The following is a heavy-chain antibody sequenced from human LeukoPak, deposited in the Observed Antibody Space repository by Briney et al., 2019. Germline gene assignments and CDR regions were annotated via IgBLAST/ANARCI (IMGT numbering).Heavy chain of an antibody. CDR1: GFTLSSYG. Sequence: GRSLRLSCAASGFTLSSYGMHWVRQAPGKGLEWVAVISYDGSNKYYADSVKGRFTISRDNSKNTLYLQMNSLRAEDTAVYYCAKDHGGTTTLDYWGQGTLVTVSS. J-gene: IGHJ4*02. CDR3: AKDHGGTTTLDY. CDR2: ISYDGSNK. V-gene: IGHV3-30*18. D-gene: IGHD1-1*01.